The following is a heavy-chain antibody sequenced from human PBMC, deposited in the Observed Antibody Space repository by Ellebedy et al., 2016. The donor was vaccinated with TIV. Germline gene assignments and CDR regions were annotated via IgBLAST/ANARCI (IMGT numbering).Heavy chain of an antibody. J-gene: IGHJ6*02. CDR1: GFTFSSYD. CDR3: ARDRYCSGGSCYSGGGMDV. Sequence: GGSLRLSXAASGFTFSSYDMHWVRQATGKGLEWVSAIGTAGDTYYPGSVKGRFTISRENAKNSLYLQMNSLRAGDTAVYYCARDRYCSGGSCYSGGGMDVWGQGTTVTVSS. CDR2: IGTAGDT. D-gene: IGHD2-15*01. V-gene: IGHV3-13*01.